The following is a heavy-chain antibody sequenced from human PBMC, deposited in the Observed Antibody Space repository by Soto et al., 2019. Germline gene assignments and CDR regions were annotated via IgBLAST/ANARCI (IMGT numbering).Heavy chain of an antibody. CDR2: ISAYNGNT. CDR1: GYTFTSYG. CDR3: ARVLAFGVVIIGAFDI. V-gene: IGHV1-18*01. D-gene: IGHD3-3*01. Sequence: ASVKVSCKASGYTFTSYGISWVGKAPGKGLEGMGRISAYNGNTNYAQKLQSRVTMTTDTSTSTAYTELRSLRSDDTAVYYCARVLAFGVVIIGAFDIWGQGTMVTVSS. J-gene: IGHJ3*02.